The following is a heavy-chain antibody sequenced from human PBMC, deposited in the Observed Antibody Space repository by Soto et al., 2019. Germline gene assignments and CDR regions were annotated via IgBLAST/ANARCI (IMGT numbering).Heavy chain of an antibody. V-gene: IGHV1-46*01. CDR3: ASGRLGIAAAGDDAFDI. Sequence: ASVKVSFKASGYTFTSYYMHWVRQAPGQGLEWMGIINPSGGSTSYAQKFQGRVTMTRDTSTSTVYMELSSLRSEDTAVYYCASGRLGIAAAGDDAFDIWGQGTMVTVS. D-gene: IGHD6-13*01. J-gene: IGHJ3*02. CDR1: GYTFTSYY. CDR2: INPSGGST.